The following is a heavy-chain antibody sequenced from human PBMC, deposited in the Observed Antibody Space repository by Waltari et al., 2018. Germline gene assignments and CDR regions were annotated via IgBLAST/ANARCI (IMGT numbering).Heavy chain of an antibody. CDR3: ARVPPYGSGSYYFDY. Sequence: QVQLLETGPGLIKPAETLSLTCTVSGCSISSYYWSWIRQPPGTGLEWIGDIYNSGSTNYYPDLKRRVTISVDKYKNQFPLKLSSVTGADKAVDYCARVPPYGSGSYYFDYWGQGTLVTVSS. V-gene: IGHV4-59*01. CDR1: GCSISSYY. D-gene: IGHD3-10*01. J-gene: IGHJ4*02. CDR2: IYNSGST.